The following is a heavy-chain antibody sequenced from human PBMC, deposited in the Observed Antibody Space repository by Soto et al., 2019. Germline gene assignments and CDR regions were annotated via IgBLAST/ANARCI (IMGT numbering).Heavy chain of an antibody. Sequence: SVKVSCKASGGTFSSYAISWVRQAPGQGLEWMGGIIPIFGTANYAQKFQGRVTITADESTSTAYMELSSLRSEDTAVYYCARDLTQKHYDILTGPDDGMDVWGQGTTVTVSS. CDR1: GGTFSSYA. V-gene: IGHV1-69*13. J-gene: IGHJ6*02. D-gene: IGHD3-9*01. CDR2: IIPIFGTA. CDR3: ARDLTQKHYDILTGPDDGMDV.